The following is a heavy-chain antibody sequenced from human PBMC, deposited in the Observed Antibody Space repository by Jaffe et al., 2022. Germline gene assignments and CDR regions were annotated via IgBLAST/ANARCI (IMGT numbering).Heavy chain of an antibody. CDR1: GFTFKDYA. D-gene: IGHD5-18*01. Sequence: EVQLLQSGGGFVQPGGSLTLSCAASGFTFKDYAMSWARQGPEKGLEWVSTISDYGAATYYADSVQGRFTISRDNSQNTLYLQLNSLRAEDTAVYYCAKEGRGHSYNAKDNFDYWGQGTLVTVSS. V-gene: IGHV3-23*01. J-gene: IGHJ4*02. CDR3: AKEGRGHSYNAKDNFDY. CDR2: ISDYGAAT.